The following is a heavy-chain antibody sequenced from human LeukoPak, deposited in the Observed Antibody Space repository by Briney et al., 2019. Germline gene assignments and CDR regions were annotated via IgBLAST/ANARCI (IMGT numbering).Heavy chain of an antibody. CDR3: ARDRGYRPDTFDS. CDR2: IKPIDDTT. V-gene: IGHV1-46*01. J-gene: IGHJ3*02. CDR1: GYPFTSYH. D-gene: IGHD5-12*01. Sequence: ASVKVSCKTSGYPFTSYHMHWVRQAPGQGLEWMGIIKPIDDTTSFTQKFQGRLTMTRDTSTSTVFMELTSLRSEDTALYYCARDRGYRPDTFDSWGQGTMVTVSP.